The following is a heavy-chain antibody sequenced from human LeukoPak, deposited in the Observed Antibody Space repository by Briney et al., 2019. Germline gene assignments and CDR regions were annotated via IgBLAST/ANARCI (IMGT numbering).Heavy chain of an antibody. D-gene: IGHD5-12*01. CDR2: ISYDGREE. J-gene: IGHJ4*02. CDR3: ARNLWLGERGLFFFAD. Sequence: GVSLRLSCVASGFTFSRSWMSWVRQAPGKGLEWVATISYDGREEYYLNSVKGRFIISRDNAKNSVYLQVDGLRADDTAVYYCARNLWLGERGLFFFADWGQGTQVTVSS. V-gene: IGHV3-7*01. CDR1: GFTFSRSW.